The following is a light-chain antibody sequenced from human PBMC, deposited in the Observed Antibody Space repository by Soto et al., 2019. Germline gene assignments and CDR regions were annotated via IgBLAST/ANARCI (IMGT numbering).Light chain of an antibody. Sequence: DIQMTQSPSSLSASVGDRVNITCQASQDIRNYLNWYQQKPGKAPKLLIYDASNLETGVPSRFSGSGSGRNFTFTISSLQPEDIATYYCQQCNDLLTFGGGTRIEIK. V-gene: IGKV1-33*01. CDR3: QQCNDLLT. CDR2: DAS. J-gene: IGKJ4*01. CDR1: QDIRNY.